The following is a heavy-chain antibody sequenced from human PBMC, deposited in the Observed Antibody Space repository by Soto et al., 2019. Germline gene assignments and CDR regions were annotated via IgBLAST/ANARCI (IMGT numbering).Heavy chain of an antibody. J-gene: IGHJ6*02. V-gene: IGHV1-46*03. Sequence: GASVKVSCKASGYTFTSYFVHWVRQAPGQGLEWMGIINPSGGSTGFAQKFQGRVTMTRDTSTSTVYMELSSLRSEDTAVFYCARASVAGSYFYYSGMDVWGQGTTVTVSS. CDR3: ARASVAGSYFYYSGMDV. CDR2: INPSGGST. D-gene: IGHD6-19*01. CDR1: GYTFTSYF.